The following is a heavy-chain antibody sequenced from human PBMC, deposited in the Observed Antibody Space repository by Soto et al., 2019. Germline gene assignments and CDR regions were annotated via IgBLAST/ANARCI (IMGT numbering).Heavy chain of an antibody. D-gene: IGHD3-16*02. CDR1: GFTFSNYA. CDR3: GKKFGGVVVGDS. CDR2: ISVSDFDT. J-gene: IGHJ4*02. Sequence: EVQLLASGGTFLQPGGSLRLSCAASGFTFSNYAMSWVRQAPGKGLELVSTISVSDFDTYYADPVKGRFTISRDNSKETLYLQMISLRAEDAALYSCGKKFGGVVVGDSWGQGDLFTVCS. V-gene: IGHV3-23*01.